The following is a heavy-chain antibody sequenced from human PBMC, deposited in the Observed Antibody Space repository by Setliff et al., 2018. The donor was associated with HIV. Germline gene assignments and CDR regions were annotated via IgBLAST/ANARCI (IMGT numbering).Heavy chain of an antibody. D-gene: IGHD5-12*01. CDR3: AKDPRAAVATICDY. V-gene: IGHV3-30*01. Sequence: LRLSCAASGFIFSSYAMHWVRQAPGKGLEWVAVMSYDGNNKYYADSVKGRFTISRDNSKNTLFLQMNSLRPEDTAVYYCAKDPRAAVATICDYWGQGTLVTVSS. J-gene: IGHJ4*02. CDR1: GFIFSSYA. CDR2: MSYDGNNK.